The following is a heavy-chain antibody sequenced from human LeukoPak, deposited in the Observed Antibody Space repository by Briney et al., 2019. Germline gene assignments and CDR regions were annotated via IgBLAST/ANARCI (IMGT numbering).Heavy chain of an antibody. Sequence: PSETLSLTCTVSGGSISSSIYYWGWTRQPPGKGLEWIGSIYYSGSTYYNPSLKSRVTISVDTSKNQFSLKLSSVTAADTAVYYCARWKYSSSSFWFDPWGQGTLVTVSS. D-gene: IGHD6-6*01. V-gene: IGHV4-39*07. CDR3: ARWKYSSSSFWFDP. CDR2: IYYSGST. J-gene: IGHJ5*02. CDR1: GGSISSSIYY.